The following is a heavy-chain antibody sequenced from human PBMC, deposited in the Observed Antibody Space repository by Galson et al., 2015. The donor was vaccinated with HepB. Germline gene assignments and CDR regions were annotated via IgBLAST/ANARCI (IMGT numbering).Heavy chain of an antibody. CDR3: ARRGDDYGDYDFDY. J-gene: IGHJ4*02. CDR1: GSSFTNYW. D-gene: IGHD4-17*01. Sequence: QSGAEVTKPGESLRISCKGSGSSFTNYWISWVRQMPGKGLEWMGRIDPTDSYTTYSPSFQGHVTISADKSISTAYLQWSSLKASDTAIYYCARRGDDYGDYDFDYWGQGTLVTVSS. V-gene: IGHV5-10-1*01. CDR2: IDPTDSYT.